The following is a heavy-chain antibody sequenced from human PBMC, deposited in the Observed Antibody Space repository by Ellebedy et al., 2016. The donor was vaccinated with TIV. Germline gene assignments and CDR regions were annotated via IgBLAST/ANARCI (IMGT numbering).Heavy chain of an antibody. J-gene: IGHJ6*02. CDR2: ISRDGTST. CDR3: VRDIFTAPGYGMDV. V-gene: IGHV3-74*01. Sequence: GESLKISCAGAVFNNYWVHWVRQAPGKGLVWVSRISRDGTSTSYADSVRGRFTASRDNAKNSLYLQMNSLRAEDTAVYYCVRDIFTAPGYGMDVWGQGTTVTVAS. CDR1: VFNNYW. D-gene: IGHD1-14*01.